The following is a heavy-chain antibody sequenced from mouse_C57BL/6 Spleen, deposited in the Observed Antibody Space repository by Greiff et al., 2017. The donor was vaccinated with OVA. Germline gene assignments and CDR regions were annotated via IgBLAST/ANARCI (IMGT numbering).Heavy chain of an antibody. V-gene: IGHV1-72*01. J-gene: IGHJ1*03. CDR3: ARDHYGSSSYWYFDV. D-gene: IGHD1-1*01. CDR1: GYTFTSYW. CDR2: IDPNSGGT. Sequence: VQLQQPGAELVKPGASVKLSCKASGYTFTSYWMHWVKQRPGRGLEWIGRIDPNSGGTKYNEKFKSKATLTVDKPSSTAYMQLSSLTSEDSAVYYCARDHYGSSSYWYFDVWGTGTTVTVSS.